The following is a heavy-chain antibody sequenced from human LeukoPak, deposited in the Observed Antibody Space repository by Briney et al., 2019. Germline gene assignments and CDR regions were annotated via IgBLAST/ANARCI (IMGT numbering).Heavy chain of an antibody. Sequence: SETLSLTCTVSGGSISSGGYYWSWIRQHPGKGLAWIGYIYYSGSTYYNPSLKSRVTISVDTSKNQFSLKLSSVTAADTAVYYCARDVGLGTYFDYWGQGTLVTVSS. D-gene: IGHD7-27*01. CDR3: ARDVGLGTYFDY. V-gene: IGHV4-31*03. CDR2: IYYSGST. J-gene: IGHJ4*02. CDR1: GGSISSGGYY.